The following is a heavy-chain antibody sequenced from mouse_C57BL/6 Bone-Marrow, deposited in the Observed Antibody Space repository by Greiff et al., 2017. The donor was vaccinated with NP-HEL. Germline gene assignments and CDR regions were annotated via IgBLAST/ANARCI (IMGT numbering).Heavy chain of an antibody. Sequence: VQLQQPGAELVRPGSSVKLSCKASGYTFTSYWMDWVKQRPGQGLEWIGNIYPSDSETHYNQKFKDKATLTVDKSSSTAYMQLSSLTSEDSAVYYGARKGGQLSYFDYWGQGTTLTVSS. V-gene: IGHV1-61*01. CDR3: ARKGGQLSYFDY. CDR1: GYTFTSYW. CDR2: IYPSDSET. D-gene: IGHD3-3*01. J-gene: IGHJ2*01.